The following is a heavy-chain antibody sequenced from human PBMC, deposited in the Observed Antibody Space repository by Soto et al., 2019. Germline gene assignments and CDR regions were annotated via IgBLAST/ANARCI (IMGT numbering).Heavy chain of an antibody. Sequence: GASVKVSCKASGSTFTSYDINWVRQATGQGLEWMGWMNPNSGNTGYAQKFQGRVTMTRNTSISTAYMELSSLRSEDTAVYYCARDGGYSSSWTPWVYYYYYGMDVWGQGTTVTVSS. J-gene: IGHJ6*02. CDR3: ARDGGYSSSWTPWVYYYYYGMDV. D-gene: IGHD6-13*01. CDR1: GSTFTSYD. CDR2: MNPNSGNT. V-gene: IGHV1-8*01.